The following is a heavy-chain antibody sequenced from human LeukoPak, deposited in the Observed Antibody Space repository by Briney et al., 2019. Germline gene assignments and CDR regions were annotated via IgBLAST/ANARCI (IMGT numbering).Heavy chain of an antibody. Sequence: GGSLRLSCAASGFTFNFYAMDWVRQAPGKGLEWVSGIGGSGAGTSYADSVKGRFTISRDNSKNTLYLQMTTLSGDDTAIYYCARQGYNSYWYLDSWGQGTLVTVSS. V-gene: IGHV3-23*01. CDR2: IGGSGAGT. CDR1: GFTFNFYA. D-gene: IGHD6-13*01. J-gene: IGHJ4*02. CDR3: ARQGYNSYWYLDS.